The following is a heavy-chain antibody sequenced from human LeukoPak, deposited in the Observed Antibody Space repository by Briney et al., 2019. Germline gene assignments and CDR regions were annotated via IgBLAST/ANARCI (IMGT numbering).Heavy chain of an antibody. CDR3: ARAVKYRSGPLTDLLPYYFDY. CDR1: RHTLTNYA. D-gene: IGHD6-19*01. Sequence: GASVSVSYGASRHTLTNYAIHWARHAPGQRREWMVWIHTDNGNTKYSQEFQGRDTITRDTSANTAYMELSSLRSEDMAVYYCARAVKYRSGPLTDLLPYYFDYWAQGTLVTVSS. J-gene: IGHJ4*02. CDR2: IHTDNGNT. V-gene: IGHV1-3*03.